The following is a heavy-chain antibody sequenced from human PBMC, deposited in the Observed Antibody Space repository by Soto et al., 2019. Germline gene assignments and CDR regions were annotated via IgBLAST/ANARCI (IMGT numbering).Heavy chain of an antibody. J-gene: IGHJ4*02. D-gene: IGHD6-6*01. CDR2: IWYDGSNK. CDR3: ARASPYSSSSFDY. CDR1: GFTFSSYG. V-gene: IGHV3-33*01. Sequence: QVQLVESGGGVVQPGRSLRLSCAASGFTFSSYGMHWVRQAPGKGLEWVAVIWYDGSNKYYADSVKGRFTISRDNSKNTLYLQMNSLRAEDTAVYYCARASPYSSSSFDYWGQGTLVTVSS.